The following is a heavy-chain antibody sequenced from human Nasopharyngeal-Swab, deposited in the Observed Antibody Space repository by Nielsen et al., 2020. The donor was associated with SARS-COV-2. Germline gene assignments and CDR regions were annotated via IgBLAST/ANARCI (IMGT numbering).Heavy chain of an antibody. CDR2: ISGSGGST. J-gene: IGHJ3*02. V-gene: IGHV3-23*01. CDR1: GFTYSSYA. Sequence: GESLNIYCAASGFTYSSYAMSWVRQAPGKGLEWVSAISGSGGSTYYADSVKGRFTISRDNSKNTLYLQINSLRAEDTAVYYCAIRGRSMGVTAFDIWGQGTMVTVSS. D-gene: IGHD2/OR15-2a*01. CDR3: AIRGRSMGVTAFDI.